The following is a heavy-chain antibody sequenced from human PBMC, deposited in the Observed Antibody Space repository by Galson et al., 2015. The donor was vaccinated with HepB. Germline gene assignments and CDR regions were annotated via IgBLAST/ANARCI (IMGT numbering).Heavy chain of an antibody. CDR3: VTVKVSTWFFDL. CDR2: ITGRNT. D-gene: IGHD3-3*02. CDR1: MVSFRSYA. Sequence: SLRLSCAASMVSFRSYAMSWVRQAPGKGLEWVSAITGRNTYYAESVKGRFTISRDNSKNTLYLQMNSLRAEDTAVYYCVTVKVSTWFFDLWGRGTLVTVSS. J-gene: IGHJ2*01. V-gene: IGHV3-23*01.